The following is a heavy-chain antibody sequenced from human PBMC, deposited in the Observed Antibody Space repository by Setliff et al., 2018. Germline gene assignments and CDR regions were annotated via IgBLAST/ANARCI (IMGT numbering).Heavy chain of an antibody. CDR1: GYTFISYC. V-gene: IGHV1-18*01. J-gene: IGHJ6*02. CDR3: ARARHFGMDV. CDR2: ISANNGNT. Sequence: GASVNVSCKASGYTFISYCISWVRQAPGQGLEWMGWISANNGNTNDAQKLQVRLILNRDTSIRTTYMELATLRSDDTAVYYCARARHFGMDVWGQGTTVTVSS.